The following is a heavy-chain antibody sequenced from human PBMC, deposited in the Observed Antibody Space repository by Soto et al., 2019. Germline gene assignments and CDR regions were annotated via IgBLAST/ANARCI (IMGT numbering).Heavy chain of an antibody. D-gene: IGHD6-19*01. J-gene: IGHJ5*02. CDR2: IDPSGSYT. Sequence: RGESLKISCKGSGYTFISYWISWVRQMPGRGLEWMGRIDPSGSYTSYSPSFQGHVAISADKSISTAYLQWSSLKASDTAMYYCARVSSYISGWSQNWFDPWGQGTLVTVSS. CDR3: ARVSSYISGWSQNWFDP. CDR1: GYTFISYW. V-gene: IGHV5-10-1*01.